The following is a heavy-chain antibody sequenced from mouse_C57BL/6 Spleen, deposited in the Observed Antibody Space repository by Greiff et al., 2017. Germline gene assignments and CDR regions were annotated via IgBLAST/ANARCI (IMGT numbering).Heavy chain of an antibody. CDR1: GFSLTSYG. CDR2: IWSGGST. V-gene: IGHV2-2*01. Sequence: VKLVESGPGLVQPSQSLSITCTVSGFSLTSYGVHWVRQSPGKGLEWLGVIWSGGSTDYNAAFISRLSISKDNSKSQVFFKMNSLQADDTAIYYCASYYGSSYDYYAMDYWGQGTSVTVSS. D-gene: IGHD1-1*01. CDR3: ASYYGSSYDYYAMDY. J-gene: IGHJ4*01.